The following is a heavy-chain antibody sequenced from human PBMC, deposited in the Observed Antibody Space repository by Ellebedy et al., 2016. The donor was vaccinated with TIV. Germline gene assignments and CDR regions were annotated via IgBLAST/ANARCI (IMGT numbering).Heavy chain of an antibody. V-gene: IGHV3-33*01. D-gene: IGHD6-19*01. CDR2: IWYDGGNK. Sequence: GESLKISCEASGFIFSTYGMHWVRQAPGKGLEWVAFIWYDGGNKYYADSVKGRFTISRDNSKNTLYLQMNSLRAEDTTGYYCAREAVAGDWFHHWGQGTLVTVSS. CDR1: GFIFSTYG. CDR3: AREAVAGDWFHH. J-gene: IGHJ5*02.